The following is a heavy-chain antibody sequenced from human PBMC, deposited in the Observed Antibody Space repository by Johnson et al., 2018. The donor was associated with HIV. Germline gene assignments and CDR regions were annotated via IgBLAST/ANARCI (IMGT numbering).Heavy chain of an antibody. D-gene: IGHD2-15*01. Sequence: QVQLVASGGGLVKPGGSLRLSCAASRFTFSDYYMTWVRQAPGKGLEWVSYIRSSGSTIYSADSVKGRFTISRDNAKNSLYLQMNSLRAEDTAVYYCARSKDCSGGSCPDAFDFWGQGTVVTVS. CDR3: ARSKDCSGGSCPDAFDF. CDR1: RFTFSDYY. J-gene: IGHJ3*01. V-gene: IGHV3-11*04. CDR2: IRSSGSTI.